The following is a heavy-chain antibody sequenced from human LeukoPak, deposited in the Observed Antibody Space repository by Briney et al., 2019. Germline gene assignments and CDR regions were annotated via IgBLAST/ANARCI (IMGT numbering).Heavy chain of an antibody. CDR2: MNPNSGNT. CDR1: GYTFTSYD. CDR3: ASGLIQSSQNYYYYGMDV. J-gene: IGHJ6*02. V-gene: IGHV1-8*01. Sequence: ASVKVSCKASGYTFTSYDINWVRQATGQGLEWMGWMNPNSGNTGYAQKFQGRVTMTRNTSISTAYMELSSLRSEDTAVYYCASGLIQSSQNYYYYGMDVWGQGTTVTVSS.